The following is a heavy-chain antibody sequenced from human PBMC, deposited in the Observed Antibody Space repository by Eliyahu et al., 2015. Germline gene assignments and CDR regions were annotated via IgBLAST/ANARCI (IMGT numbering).Heavy chain of an antibody. CDR1: GFTFSSYN. V-gene: IGHV3-21*01. J-gene: IGHJ6*02. CDR2: ISSSSSYI. D-gene: IGHD6-13*01. CDR3: AREYSSSWYPNDYYYYGLDA. Sequence: EVQLVESGGGLVKPGGSLRLSCAASGFTFSSYNMNWVRQAPGKGLEWVSSISSSSSYIYYADSVKGRFTISRDNAKNSLYLQMSSLRGEDTAIYYCAREYSSSWYPNDYYYYGLDAWGQGTTVTVSS.